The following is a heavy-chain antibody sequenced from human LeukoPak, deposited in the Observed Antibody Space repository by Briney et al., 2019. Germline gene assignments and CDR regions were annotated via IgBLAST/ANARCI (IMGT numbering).Heavy chain of an antibody. V-gene: IGHV3-23*01. J-gene: IGHJ4*02. D-gene: IGHD3-22*01. CDR2: ISGSGGST. Sequence: GGSLRLSCAASGFTFSRSSMDWVRQAPGKGLEWVSAISGSGGSTYYADSVKGRFTISRDNSKNTLYLQMNSLRAEDTAVYYCAKGVSPTTYYYDSSGYYYFDYWGQGTLVTVSS. CDR3: AKGVSPTTYYYDSSGYYYFDY. CDR1: GFTFSRSS.